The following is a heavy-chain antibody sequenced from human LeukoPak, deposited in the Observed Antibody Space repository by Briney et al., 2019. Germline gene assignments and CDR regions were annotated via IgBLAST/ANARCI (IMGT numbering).Heavy chain of an antibody. CDR1: GFTFSSYG. V-gene: IGHV3-33*01. D-gene: IGHD5-18*01. CDR3: ARDTAIIPENYGMDV. Sequence: GGSLRLSCAASGFTFSSYGMHWVRQAPGKGLEWVAVIWYDGSNKYYADSVKGRFTISRDNSKNTLYLQMNSLRAEDMAVYYCARDTAIIPENYGMDVWGQGTTVTVSS. J-gene: IGHJ6*02. CDR2: IWYDGSNK.